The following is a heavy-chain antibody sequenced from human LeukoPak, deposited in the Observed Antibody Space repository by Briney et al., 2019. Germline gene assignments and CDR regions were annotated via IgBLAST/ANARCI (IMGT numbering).Heavy chain of an antibody. CDR3: ACRSGTYPYYIDY. D-gene: IGHD1-26*01. J-gene: IGHJ4*02. CDR1: GYTFTSFG. Sequence: GASVKVSCKTSGYTFTSFGITRVRQAAGQGLEWMGWISTYNGNANYAKKFQGRGTMTTDTSTSTAFMELRSLTSDDTAVYYCACRSGTYPYYIDYWGQGTLVTVSS. CDR2: ISTYNGNA. V-gene: IGHV1-18*01.